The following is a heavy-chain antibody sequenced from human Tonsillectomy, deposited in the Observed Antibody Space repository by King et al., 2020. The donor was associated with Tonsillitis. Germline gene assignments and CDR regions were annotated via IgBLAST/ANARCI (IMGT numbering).Heavy chain of an antibody. CDR1: GGSISSGSYY. V-gene: IGHV4-61*02. Sequence: VQLQESGPGLVKPSQTLSLTCTVSGGSISSGSYYWSWIRQPAGKGLEWIGRIYTSGSTDYNPSLKSRVTMSVDTSKNQFSLKLNSVTAADTAVYYCARECDTSGYFPTTDAFDIWGQGTMVTVSS. CDR2: IYTSGST. D-gene: IGHD3-22*01. J-gene: IGHJ3*02. CDR3: ARECDTSGYFPTTDAFDI.